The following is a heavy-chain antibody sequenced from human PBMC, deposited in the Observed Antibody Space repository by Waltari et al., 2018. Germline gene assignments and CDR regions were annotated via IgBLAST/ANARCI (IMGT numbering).Heavy chain of an antibody. CDR3: ARGRNWGWGYFDY. J-gene: IGHJ4*02. D-gene: IGHD7-27*01. CDR1: GGSFSGYY. V-gene: IGHV4-34*01. Sequence: QVQLQQWGAGLLKPSETLSLTCAVYGGSFSGYYWSWIRQPPGKGLEWIGEINHSGSTNYNPSLKSRVTISVDTSKNQFSLKLSSVTAADTAVYYCARGRNWGWGYFDYWGQGTLVTVSS. CDR2: INHSGST.